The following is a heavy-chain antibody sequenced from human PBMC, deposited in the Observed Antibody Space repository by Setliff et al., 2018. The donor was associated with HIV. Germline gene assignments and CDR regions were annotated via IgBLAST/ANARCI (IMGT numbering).Heavy chain of an antibody. CDR1: GGSFSGYY. Sequence: SETLSLTCAVYGGSFSGYYWSWIRQPPGKGLEWIGEINHSGSTNYNPSLKSRVTISVDTSKKQFSLKLSSVTAADTAVYYCAFSKQMATMAFEYWGQGALVTVSS. V-gene: IGHV4-34*01. CDR3: AFSKQMATMAFEY. J-gene: IGHJ4*02. CDR2: INHSGST. D-gene: IGHD5-12*01.